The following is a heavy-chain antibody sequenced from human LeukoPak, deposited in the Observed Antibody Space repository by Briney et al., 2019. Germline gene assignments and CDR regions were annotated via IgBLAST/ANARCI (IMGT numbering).Heavy chain of an antibody. CDR3: ASEPLIAVAVLTDY. CDR2: ISSSGSTI. D-gene: IGHD6-19*01. J-gene: IGHJ4*02. CDR1: GFTFSDYY. V-gene: IGHV3-11*01. Sequence: PGGSLRLSCAAAGFTFSDYYMSWIRQAPGKGLEWVSYISSSGSTIYYADSVKGRFTISRDNAKNSLYLQMNSLRAEDTAVYYCASEPLIAVAVLTDYWGQGTLVTVSS.